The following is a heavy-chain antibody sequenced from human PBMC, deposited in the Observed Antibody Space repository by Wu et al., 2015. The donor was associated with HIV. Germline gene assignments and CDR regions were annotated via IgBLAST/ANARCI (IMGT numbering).Heavy chain of an antibody. V-gene: IGHV1-18*01. Sequence: LVQSGPEAKRPGASVKVSCKASYILTSYPIGWVRQVPGQGLEWMGWITTYNGNTNSAYKLEGRVTMTTDTSTNTVYLELRGLRSDDTAIYYCARVEAGPLRYFDYWGQGTLVTVSS. CDR3: ARVEAGPLRYFDY. J-gene: IGHJ4*02. CDR1: YILTSYP. CDR2: ITTYNGNT.